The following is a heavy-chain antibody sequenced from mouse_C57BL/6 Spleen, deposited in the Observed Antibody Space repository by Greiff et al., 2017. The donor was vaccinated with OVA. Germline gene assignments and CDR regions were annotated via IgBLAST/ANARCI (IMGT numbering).Heavy chain of an antibody. D-gene: IGHD2-1*01. J-gene: IGHJ4*01. CDR3: ARSGGNYPYYAMDY. CDR1: GFTFSDYG. Sequence: EVQRVESGGGLVKPGGSLKLSCAASGFTFSDYGMHWVRQAPEKGLEWVAYISSGSSTIYYADTVKGRFTISRDNAKNTLFLQMTSLRSEDTAMYYCARSGGNYPYYAMDYWGQGTSVTVSS. CDR2: ISSGSSTI. V-gene: IGHV5-17*01.